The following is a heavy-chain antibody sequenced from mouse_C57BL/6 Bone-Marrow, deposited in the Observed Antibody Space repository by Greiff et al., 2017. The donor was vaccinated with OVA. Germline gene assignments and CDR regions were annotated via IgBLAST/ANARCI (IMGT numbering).Heavy chain of an antibody. D-gene: IGHD2-1*01. CDR2: IYPGSGST. CDR1: GYTFTSYW. J-gene: IGHJ4*01. CDR3: ARCEIYYGNIYDAMDY. Sequence: QVQLQQPGAELVKPGASVKMSCKASGYTFTSYWITWVKQRPGQGLEWIGDIYPGSGSTNYNEKFKSKATLTVDTSSSTAYMQLSSLTSEDSAVYDGARCEIYYGNIYDAMDYWGQGTSVTVSS. V-gene: IGHV1-55*01.